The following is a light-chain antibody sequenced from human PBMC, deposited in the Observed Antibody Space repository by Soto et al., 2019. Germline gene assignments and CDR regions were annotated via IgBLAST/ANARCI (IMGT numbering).Light chain of an antibody. J-gene: IGKJ5*01. Sequence: TQSPATLSSFPVDKLTLSCRASQYINTRLAWYQHKPGQAPRLLIYDGSTRALGIPARFSGSESGTEFTLTISSLQSEDFAVYFCQQYDDWPITFGQGTRLEI. CDR1: QYINTR. CDR3: QQYDDWPIT. V-gene: IGKV3-15*01. CDR2: DGS.